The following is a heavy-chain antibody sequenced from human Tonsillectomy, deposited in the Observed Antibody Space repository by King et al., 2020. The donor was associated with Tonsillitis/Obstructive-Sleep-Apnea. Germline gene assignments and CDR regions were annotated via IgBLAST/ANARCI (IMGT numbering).Heavy chain of an antibody. CDR3: AKDSSSRRALTTSGWEWFAP. J-gene: IGHJ5*02. Sequence: VQLVESGGGVVQPGRSLRLSCAASGFSFSNYAIHWVRQAPGKGLEWVALISYDGSNIYYADSVKGRFAISRDNSKNTLYLQMNGLRAEDTAVYYCAKDSSSRRALTTSGWEWFAPLGQGTLVTVYS. D-gene: IGHD3-22*01. CDR1: GFSFSNYA. CDR2: ISYDGSNI. V-gene: IGHV3-30*18.